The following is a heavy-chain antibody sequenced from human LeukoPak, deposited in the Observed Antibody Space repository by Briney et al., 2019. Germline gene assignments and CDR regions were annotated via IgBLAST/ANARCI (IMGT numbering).Heavy chain of an antibody. J-gene: IGHJ4*02. CDR1: GDSISSSNW. D-gene: IGHD1-26*01. CDR2: IYHSGST. V-gene: IGHV4-4*02. CDR3: ARVQSGSYDY. Sequence: SETLSLTSAVSGDSISSSNWWSWVRQPPGKGLEWTGEIYHSGSTNSSPSLKSRVTISVDKSKNQFSLKLSSVTAADTAVYYCARVQSGSYDYWGQGTLVTVSS.